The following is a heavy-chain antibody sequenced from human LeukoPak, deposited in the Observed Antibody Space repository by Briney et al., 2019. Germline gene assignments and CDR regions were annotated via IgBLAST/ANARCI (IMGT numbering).Heavy chain of an antibody. J-gene: IGHJ4*02. Sequence: GGSLRLSCAASGFTFSSYEMNWVRQAPGKGLEWVSYISSSGSTIYYADSVKGRFTISRDNAKNSLYLQMNSLRAEDTAVHYCASHPQYDSSGYWGQGTLVTVSS. V-gene: IGHV3-48*03. D-gene: IGHD3-22*01. CDR2: ISSSGSTI. CDR3: ASHPQYDSSGY. CDR1: GFTFSSYE.